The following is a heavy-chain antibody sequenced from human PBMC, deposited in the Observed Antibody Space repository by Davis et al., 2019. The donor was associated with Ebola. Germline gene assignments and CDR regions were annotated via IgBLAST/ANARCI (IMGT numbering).Heavy chain of an antibody. Sequence: PSETLSLTCDISGDSVSSNSGAWNWIRQSPSRGLEWLGRTYYTSKWFNDYAVSVKRRITVNPDTSKNQFSLQLDSVTPEDTAVYYCARGWLRSGLDYWGQGILVTVSS. CDR1: GDSVSSNSGA. V-gene: IGHV6-1*01. J-gene: IGHJ4*02. D-gene: IGHD3-22*01. CDR2: TYYTSKWFN. CDR3: ARGWLRSGLDY.